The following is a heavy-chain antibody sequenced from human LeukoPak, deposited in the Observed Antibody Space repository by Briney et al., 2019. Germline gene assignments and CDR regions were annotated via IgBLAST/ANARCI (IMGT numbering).Heavy chain of an antibody. J-gene: IGHJ4*02. D-gene: IGHD3-22*01. Sequence: ASVKVSCKASGYTFTGYYMHWVRQAPGQGLEWMGRINPNSGGTNYAQKFQGRVTMTRDTSTSTVYMELSSLRSEDTAVYYCARGGVPYYYYYDSSGLDYWGQGTLVTVSS. CDR3: ARGGVPYYYYYDSSGLDY. CDR2: INPNSGGT. CDR1: GYTFTGYY. V-gene: IGHV1-2*06.